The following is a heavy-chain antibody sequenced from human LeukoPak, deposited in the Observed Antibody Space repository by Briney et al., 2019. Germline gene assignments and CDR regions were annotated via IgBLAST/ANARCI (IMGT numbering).Heavy chain of an antibody. CDR1: GFTFISYW. D-gene: IGHD2-21*01. CDR2: ISSSSSCI. CDR3: ARETEIESDY. V-gene: IGHV3-21*01. Sequence: GGSLRLSCAASGFTFISYWMTWVRQAPGKGLEWVSSISSSSSCIYYADSVKGRFTISRDNAKNSLSLQMNSLRAEDTAVYYCARETEIESDYWGQGTLVTVSS. J-gene: IGHJ4*02.